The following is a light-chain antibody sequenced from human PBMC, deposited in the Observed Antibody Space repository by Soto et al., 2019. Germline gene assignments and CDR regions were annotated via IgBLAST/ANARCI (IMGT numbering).Light chain of an antibody. CDR3: QHYKSYPFT. Sequence: DIQMTQSPSTLSASVVDRVTITCRASQSISNYLAWYQQQSGKAPKLLIYKASSLKSGVPSRFSGSGSGTEFTLTISSLQPDDFATYYCQHYKSYPFTFGPGTQVDLK. J-gene: IGKJ3*01. CDR1: QSISNY. CDR2: KAS. V-gene: IGKV1-5*03.